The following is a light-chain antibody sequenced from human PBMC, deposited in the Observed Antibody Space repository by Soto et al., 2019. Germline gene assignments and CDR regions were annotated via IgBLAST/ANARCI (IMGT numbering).Light chain of an antibody. Sequence: QSVLTQPPSASETPGQRVSISCSGSGSNIGSNTVHWYQQLPGTAPKPLMYNNNQRPSGVPDRFSGSKSGTSASLAISGLQSEDVADYYCAAWDDSLSGYVFGTGTKVTVL. V-gene: IGLV1-44*01. CDR2: NNN. CDR3: AAWDDSLSGYV. J-gene: IGLJ1*01. CDR1: GSNIGSNT.